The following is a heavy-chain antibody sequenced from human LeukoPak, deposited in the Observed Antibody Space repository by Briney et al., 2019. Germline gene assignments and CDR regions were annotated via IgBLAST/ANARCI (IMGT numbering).Heavy chain of an antibody. CDR3: ARGVNDDLLTDYYYFDY. D-gene: IGHD3-9*01. Sequence: SETLSLTCAVYGGSFSGYCWSWIRQPPGKGLEWIGEINHSGSTNYNPSLESRVTISVDTSKNQFSLRLTSVTVADTAVYYCARGVNDDLLTDYYYFDYWGQGTLVTVSS. J-gene: IGHJ4*02. CDR1: GGSFSGYC. CDR2: INHSGST. V-gene: IGHV4-34*01.